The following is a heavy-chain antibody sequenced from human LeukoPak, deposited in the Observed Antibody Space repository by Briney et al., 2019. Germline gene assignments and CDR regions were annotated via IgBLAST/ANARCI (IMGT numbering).Heavy chain of an antibody. CDR3: ARGADTGYSSDS. CDR2: ISGSGGST. CDR1: GFTFSSYG. Sequence: GGSLRLSCAASGFTFSSYGMSWVRQAPGKGLEWVSGISGSGGSTYYADSVKGRFTISRDNAKNTLYLQMNSLRAEDTAVYYCARGADTGYSSDSWGQGTLVTVSS. J-gene: IGHJ5*02. D-gene: IGHD6-19*01. V-gene: IGHV3-23*01.